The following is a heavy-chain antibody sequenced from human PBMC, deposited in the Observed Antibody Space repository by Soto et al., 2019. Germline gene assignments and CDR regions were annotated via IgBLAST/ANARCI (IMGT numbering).Heavy chain of an antibody. D-gene: IGHD3-10*01. CDR1: GFTFSSYG. CDR3: AKDLVRGTKTVTTYYYYGMDV. V-gene: IGHV3-30*18. J-gene: IGHJ6*02. Sequence: QVQLVESGGGVVQPGRSLRLSCAASGFTFSSYGMHWVRQAPGKGLEWVAVISYDGSNKYYADSVKGRFTISRDNSKNTLYLQMNSLRAEDTAVYYCAKDLVRGTKTVTTYYYYGMDVWGQGTTVTVSS. CDR2: ISYDGSNK.